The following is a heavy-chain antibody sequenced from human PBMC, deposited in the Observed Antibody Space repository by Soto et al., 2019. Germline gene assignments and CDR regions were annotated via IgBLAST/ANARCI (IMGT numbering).Heavy chain of an antibody. CDR3: ARGLTGYWYVDL. CDR2: INHSGST. CDR1: GGSLSDYY. Sequence: QVQLQQWGAGLLKPSETLSLTCAVYGGSLSDYYWTWIRQPPGKGLEWIGEINHSGSTNYNPSLKSRVTMSVDTSKKQFSLKLSSVTAADTAVYYCARGLTGYWYVDLWGRGTLVTVSS. V-gene: IGHV4-34*01. J-gene: IGHJ2*01.